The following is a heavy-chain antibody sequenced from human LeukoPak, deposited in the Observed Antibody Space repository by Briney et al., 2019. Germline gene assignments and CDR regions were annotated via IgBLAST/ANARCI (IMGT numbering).Heavy chain of an antibody. CDR2: IIPILGIA. Sequence: SVKVSCKACGGTFSSYTISWVRQAPGQGLEWMGRIIPILGIANYAQKFQGRVTITADKSTSTAYMELSSLRSEDTAVYYCASRITEYCSSTSCYIGALDIWGQGTMVTVSS. CDR1: GGTFSSYT. V-gene: IGHV1-69*02. D-gene: IGHD2-2*02. CDR3: ASRITEYCSSTSCYIGALDI. J-gene: IGHJ3*02.